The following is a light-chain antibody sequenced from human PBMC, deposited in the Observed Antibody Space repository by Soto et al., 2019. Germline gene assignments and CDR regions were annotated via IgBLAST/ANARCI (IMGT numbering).Light chain of an antibody. CDR1: QSVSAY. Sequence: IVLTQSPATRSLSPGERATLSCRASQSVSAYLAWYQQKPDQAPRLLIYDASNRATGIPARFSGSGSGTDFTLTISGLKNEDFASYDCQQCYSPPLSFGGGTKVDI. V-gene: IGKV3-11*01. CDR3: QQCYSPPLS. J-gene: IGKJ4*01. CDR2: DAS.